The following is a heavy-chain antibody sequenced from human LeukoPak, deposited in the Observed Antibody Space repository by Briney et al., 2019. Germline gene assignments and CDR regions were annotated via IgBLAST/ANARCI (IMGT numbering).Heavy chain of an antibody. D-gene: IGHD2-2*01. V-gene: IGHV4-39*01. CDR1: GGSISSSSYY. CDR3: ARPSDQLLFGIDY. J-gene: IGHJ4*02. Sequence: SETLSLTCTVSGGSISSSSYYWGWIRQPPGKELEWIGSIYYSGSTYYNPSLKSRVTISVDTSKNQFSLKLSSVTAADTAVYYCARPSDQLLFGIDYWGQGTLVTVSS. CDR2: IYYSGST.